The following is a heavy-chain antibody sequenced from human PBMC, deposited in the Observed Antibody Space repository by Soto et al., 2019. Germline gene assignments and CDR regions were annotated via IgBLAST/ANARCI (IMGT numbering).Heavy chain of an antibody. CDR2: INAGNGNT. CDR1: GYTFTSYA. V-gene: IGHV1-3*01. CDR3: ARDQAAATEARLYYYYGMGV. Sequence: GASVKVSCKASGYTFTSYAMHWVRQAPGQRLEWMGWINAGNGNTKYSQKFQGRVTITRDTSASTAYMELSSLSSEDTAVYYRARDQAAATEARLYYYYGMGVRGQGTTATVAS. D-gene: IGHD6-25*01. J-gene: IGHJ6*02.